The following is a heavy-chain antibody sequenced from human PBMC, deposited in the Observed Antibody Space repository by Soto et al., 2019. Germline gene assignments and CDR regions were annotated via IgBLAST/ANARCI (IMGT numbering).Heavy chain of an antibody. Sequence: QVQLVQSGAXXXXPGASVKVSCKASGYTFTSYAMHWVRQAPGQRLEWMGWINAGNGNTKYSQKFQGRVTITRDTSASTAYMELSSLRSEDTAVYYCARNLMDYDILTGYYMGYYFDYWGQGTLVTVSS. J-gene: IGHJ4*02. CDR1: GYTFTSYA. CDR3: ARNLMDYDILTGYYMGYYFDY. CDR2: INAGNGNT. V-gene: IGHV1-3*01. D-gene: IGHD3-9*01.